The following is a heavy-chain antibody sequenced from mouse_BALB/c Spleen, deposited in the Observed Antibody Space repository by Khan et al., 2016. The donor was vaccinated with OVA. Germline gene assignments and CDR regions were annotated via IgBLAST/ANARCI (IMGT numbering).Heavy chain of an antibody. Sequence: VQLQESGPELVKPGASVKMSCKASGYIFTDYVMNWVQQRTGQGLEWLGQIYPGSDGTYYNEKFKDKATLTADRSSSTAYMQLNSLTSEDSAVYFCARGGWDVFAYWGQGTLVTVSA. V-gene: IGHV1-77*01. CDR2: IYPGSDGT. J-gene: IGHJ3*01. CDR3: ARGGWDVFAY. D-gene: IGHD4-1*01. CDR1: GYIFTDYV.